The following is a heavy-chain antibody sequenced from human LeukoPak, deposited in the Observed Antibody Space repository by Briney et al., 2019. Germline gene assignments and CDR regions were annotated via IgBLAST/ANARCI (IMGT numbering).Heavy chain of an antibody. CDR3: VRHVYYDPLFDP. CDR1: GGSISSYY. J-gene: IGHJ5*02. CDR2: IYTSGST. D-gene: IGHD3-22*01. V-gene: IGHV4-4*09. Sequence: SETLSLTCTVSGGSISSYYWSWIRQPPGKGLEWIGYIYTSGSTNYNPSLKSRVTISVDTSKNQFSLKLSSVTAADTAVYYCVRHVYYDPLFDPWGQGTLVTVSS.